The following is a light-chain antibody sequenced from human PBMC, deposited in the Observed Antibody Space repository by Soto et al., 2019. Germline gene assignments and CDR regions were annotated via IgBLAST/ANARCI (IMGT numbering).Light chain of an antibody. Sequence: QAVLTQEPSLTVCPGRTVTLTCGSSTGAVTNGHYPYWFQQKPGQAPRTLIYDTTNRHSWTPARFSGSLLGGKAALTLSGAQPEDEAEYYCLLSYNGPYVFGTGTKVTVL. J-gene: IGLJ1*01. V-gene: IGLV7-46*01. CDR2: DTT. CDR3: LLSYNGPYV. CDR1: TGAVTNGHY.